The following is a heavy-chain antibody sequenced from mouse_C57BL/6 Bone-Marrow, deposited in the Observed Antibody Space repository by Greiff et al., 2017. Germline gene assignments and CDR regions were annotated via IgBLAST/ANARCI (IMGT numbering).Heavy chain of an antibody. J-gene: IGHJ2*01. CDR1: GYTFTSYW. CDR3: ARRSDY. V-gene: IGHV1-59*01. CDR2: IDPSDSYT. Sequence: VQLQQPGAELVRPGTSVKLSCKASGYTFTSYWMHWVKQRPGQGLEWIGVIDPSDSYTNYNQKFKGKATLTVDTSSSTAYMQLSSLTSEDSAVYYWARRSDYWGQGTTLTVSS.